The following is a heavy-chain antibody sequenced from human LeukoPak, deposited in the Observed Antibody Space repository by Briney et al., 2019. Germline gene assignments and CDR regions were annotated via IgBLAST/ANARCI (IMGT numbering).Heavy chain of an antibody. Sequence: GGSLRLSCAASGFTFSSYAMSWVRQAPGKGLEWVSAISGSGGSTYYADSVKGRFTISRDNSKNTLYLQMNSLRAEDPAVYYCAKDGGVEDYYGSGSYGSFDYWGQGTLVTVSS. V-gene: IGHV3-23*01. CDR3: AKDGGVEDYYGSGSYGSFDY. D-gene: IGHD3-10*01. J-gene: IGHJ4*02. CDR2: ISGSGGST. CDR1: GFTFSSYA.